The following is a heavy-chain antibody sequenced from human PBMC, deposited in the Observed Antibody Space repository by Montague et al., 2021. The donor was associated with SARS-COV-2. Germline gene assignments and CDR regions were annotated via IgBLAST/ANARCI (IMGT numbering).Heavy chain of an antibody. CDR2: TYYKSRWYN. CDR1: GDSVSSNSAA. D-gene: IGHD3-10*01. Sequence: CAISGDSVSSNSAAWNWIRQSPSRGLEWLGRTYYKSRWYNDYAVSLRXRITINADTSKNQFSLQLNSVTPEDTGVYYCARDATMIRGVRRDYYYDYGMDVWGQGTTVTVSS. CDR3: ARDATMIRGVRRDYYYDYGMDV. J-gene: IGHJ6*02. V-gene: IGHV6-1*01.